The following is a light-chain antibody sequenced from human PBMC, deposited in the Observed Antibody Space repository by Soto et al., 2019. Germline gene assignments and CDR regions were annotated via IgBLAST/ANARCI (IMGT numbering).Light chain of an antibody. J-gene: IGKJ1*01. CDR2: KAS. V-gene: IGKV1-5*03. Sequence: IQITQSPSTLSAAVGDRVTLTCRASQSIDSWLAWYQHKPGKAPKLLIFKASTLETGVPSRFSGSGSETEFTLTISSLQPDDSATYYCQPYNSYSRTFAQGTKVDIK. CDR3: QPYNSYSRT. CDR1: QSIDSW.